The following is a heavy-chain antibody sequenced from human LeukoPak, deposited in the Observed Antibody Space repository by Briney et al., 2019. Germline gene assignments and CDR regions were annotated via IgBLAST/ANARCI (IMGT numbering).Heavy chain of an antibody. D-gene: IGHD3-22*01. Sequence: ASVKVSCKASGGTFSSYAISWVRQAPGQGLEWMGGIIPIFGTANYAQKFQGRVTITTDESTSTAYMELSSLRSEDTAVYYCARGPLRNYDSSGYYTFSFDYWGQGTLVTVSS. CDR3: ARGPLRNYDSSGYYTFSFDY. V-gene: IGHV1-69*05. CDR1: GGTFSSYA. CDR2: IIPIFGTA. J-gene: IGHJ4*02.